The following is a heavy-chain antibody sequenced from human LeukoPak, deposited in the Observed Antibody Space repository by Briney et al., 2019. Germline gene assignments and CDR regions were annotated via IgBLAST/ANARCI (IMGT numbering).Heavy chain of an antibody. D-gene: IGHD6-13*01. Sequence: GGSLRLSCAASGFTFSNYWMSWVRQAPGKGLEWVANIKEDGSEKYYVDSVKGRFTISRDNARNSLYLQMNSLRAEDTAVYYCASGRQLGYWGQGTLVTVTS. V-gene: IGHV3-7*01. J-gene: IGHJ4*02. CDR1: GFTFSNYW. CDR2: IKEDGSEK. CDR3: ASGRQLGY.